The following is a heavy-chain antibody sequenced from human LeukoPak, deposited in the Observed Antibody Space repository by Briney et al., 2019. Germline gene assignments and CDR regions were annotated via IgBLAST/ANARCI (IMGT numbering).Heavy chain of an antibody. D-gene: IGHD3-3*01. CDR1: GYTFTSYY. CDR3: ARGSVAGYDFWSGYYPYFDY. V-gene: IGHV1-2*02. J-gene: IGHJ4*02. CDR2: INPNSGGT. Sequence: ASVKVSCKASGYTFTSYYMHWARQAPGQGLEWMGWINPNSGGTNYAQKFQGRVTMTRDTSISTAYMELSRLRSDDTAVYYCARGSVAGYDFWSGYYPYFDYWGQGTLVTVSS.